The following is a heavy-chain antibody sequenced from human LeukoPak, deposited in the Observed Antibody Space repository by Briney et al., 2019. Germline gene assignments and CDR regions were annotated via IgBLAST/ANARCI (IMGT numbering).Heavy chain of an antibody. CDR2: IKQDGSEK. D-gene: IGHD2-8*01. V-gene: IGHV3-7*01. J-gene: IGHJ3*02. Sequence: PGGSLRLSFAASGFTFSSYWMSWVRQAPGKGLEWVANIKQDGSEKYYVDSVKGRFTISRDNAKNSLYLQMNSLRAEDTAVYYCARDLRAPGVPGAFDIWGQGTMVTVSS. CDR3: ARDLRAPGVPGAFDI. CDR1: GFTFSSYW.